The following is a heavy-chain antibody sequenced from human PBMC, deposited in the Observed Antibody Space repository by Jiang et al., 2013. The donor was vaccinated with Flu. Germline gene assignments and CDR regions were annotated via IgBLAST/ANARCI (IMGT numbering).Heavy chain of an antibody. J-gene: IGHJ3*02. D-gene: IGHD2-21*02. CDR2: ISYDGSKK. Sequence: AVISYDGSKKHYADSVKGRSTISRDNSKNTLYVEMNSLRTEDTAVYYCARDAGAPVECGGDCYYAFDIWGQGTMVTVSS. V-gene: IGHV3-30-3*01. CDR3: ARDAGAPVECGGDCYYAFDI.